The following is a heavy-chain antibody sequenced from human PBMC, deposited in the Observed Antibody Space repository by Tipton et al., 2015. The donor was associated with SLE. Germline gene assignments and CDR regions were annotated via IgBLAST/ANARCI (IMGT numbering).Heavy chain of an antibody. CDR3: ATSLAYYSDTDGYYSPYSWFDP. Sequence: VQLVQSGAEVKKAGESLKISCKGSGYSFNSHWIAWVRQMPGKGLEWMGIVYPGDSDTRYSPSFQGQVTISADRSVSTAYLQWSSLKASDTAMYYCATSLAYYSDTDGYYSPYSWFDPWGQGSLVTVSS. CDR1: GYSFNSHW. J-gene: IGHJ5*02. D-gene: IGHD3-22*01. V-gene: IGHV5-51*03. CDR2: VYPGDSDT.